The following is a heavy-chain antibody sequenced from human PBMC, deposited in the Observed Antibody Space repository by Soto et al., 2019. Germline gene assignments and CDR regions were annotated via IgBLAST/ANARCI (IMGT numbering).Heavy chain of an antibody. D-gene: IGHD3-22*01. V-gene: IGHV3-23*01. Sequence: PXGSLRLSFAASGFTLSSYAMSWVRQAPGKGLEWVSTISVSGGTTDYADSVKGRFTIFRDNSKNTLYLQMNSLRAEDTAVYYCAKDLGVITTWYFDDWGQGTLVTVSS. CDR1: GFTLSSYA. CDR2: ISVSGGTT. CDR3: AKDLGVITTWYFDD. J-gene: IGHJ4*02.